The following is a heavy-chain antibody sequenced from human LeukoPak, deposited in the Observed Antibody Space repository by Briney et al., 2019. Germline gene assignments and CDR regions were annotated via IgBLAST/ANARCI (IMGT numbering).Heavy chain of an antibody. CDR1: GFAFSSYA. D-gene: IGHD6-13*01. CDR2: ISGSGGST. CDR3: AKDPVSNVGQPDAFDI. V-gene: IGHV3-23*01. J-gene: IGHJ3*02. Sequence: GGSLRLSCAASGFAFSSYAMSWVRQAPGKGLEWVSAISGSGGSTYYADSVKGRFTISRDNSKNTLYLQMNSLRAEDTAVYYCAKDPVSNVGQPDAFDIWGQGTMVTVSS.